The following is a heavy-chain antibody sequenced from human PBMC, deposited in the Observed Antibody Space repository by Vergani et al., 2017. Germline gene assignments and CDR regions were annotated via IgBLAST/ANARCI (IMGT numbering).Heavy chain of an antibody. V-gene: IGHV3-23*01. Sequence: EVQLLESGGGLVQPGGSLRLSCAASGFTFSSYAMSWVRQAPGKGLEWVSAISGSGGSTYYADSVKGRFTISRDNSKNTLYLQMNSLRAEDTAVYYCAKEAGYSSGWFSKGMDDWGQGTTVTVSS. CDR1: GFTFSSYA. CDR2: ISGSGGST. CDR3: AKEAGYSSGWFSKGMDD. D-gene: IGHD6-19*01. J-gene: IGHJ6*02.